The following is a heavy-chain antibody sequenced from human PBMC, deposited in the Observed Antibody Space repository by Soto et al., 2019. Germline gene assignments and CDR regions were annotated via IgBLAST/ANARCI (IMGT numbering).Heavy chain of an antibody. Sequence: EVQLVESGGGLVKPGGSLRLSCAASGFTFSSYSMNWVRQAPGKGLEWVSSISSSSSYIYYADSVKGRFTISRDNAKNSLYLQMNSLRAEDTAVYYCARDRHMVRGVIYVSLDYWGQGTLVTVSS. CDR1: GFTFSSYS. J-gene: IGHJ4*02. CDR3: ARDRHMVRGVIYVSLDY. CDR2: ISSSSSYI. V-gene: IGHV3-21*01. D-gene: IGHD3-10*01.